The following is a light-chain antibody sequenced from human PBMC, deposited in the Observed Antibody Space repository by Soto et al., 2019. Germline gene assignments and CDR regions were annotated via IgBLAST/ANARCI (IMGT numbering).Light chain of an antibody. CDR2: GNN. V-gene: IGLV1-40*01. Sequence: QSVLTQPPSVSGAPGQRVTISCTGSSSNIGATSDVHWYQQLPGAAPKLLIYGNNNRPSGVPARFSGSKSGTSASLAITGLQVEDEAAYYCQSYDSTLRGLVAFGGGTKLTVL. CDR1: SSNIGATSD. CDR3: QSYDSTLRGLVA. J-gene: IGLJ2*01.